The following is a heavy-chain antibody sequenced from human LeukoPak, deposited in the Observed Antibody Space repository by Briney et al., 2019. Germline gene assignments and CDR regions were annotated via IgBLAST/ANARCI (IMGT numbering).Heavy chain of an antibody. CDR1: GFTFSSYS. CDR2: ISSSSSTI. D-gene: IGHD4-17*01. V-gene: IGHV3-48*01. J-gene: IGHJ4*02. CDR3: VVGLRQPLNSD. Sequence: PGGSLRLSCAASGFTFSSYSMNWVRQAPGKGLEWVSYISSSSSTIYYADSVKGRFTISRDNAKNSLYLQMNSLRAEDTAVYYCVVGLRQPLNSDWGQGTLVTVSS.